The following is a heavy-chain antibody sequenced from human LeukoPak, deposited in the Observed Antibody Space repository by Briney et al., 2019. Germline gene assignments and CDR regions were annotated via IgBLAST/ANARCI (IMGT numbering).Heavy chain of an antibody. J-gene: IGHJ5*02. CDR1: GYTFTSYG. CDR3: ARAPTIVGATRSYNWFDP. Sequence: ASVKVSCKASGYTFTSYGISWVRQAPGQGLEWMGWISAYNGNTNYAQKLQGRVTMTTDTSTSTAYMELRSLRSDDMAVYYCARAPTIVGATRSYNWFDPWGQGTLVTVSS. CDR2: ISAYNGNT. D-gene: IGHD1-26*01. V-gene: IGHV1-18*03.